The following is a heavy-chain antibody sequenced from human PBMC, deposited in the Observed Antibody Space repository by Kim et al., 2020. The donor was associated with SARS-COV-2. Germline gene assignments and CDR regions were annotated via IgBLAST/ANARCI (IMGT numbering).Heavy chain of an antibody. CDR2: VYYSGTY. V-gene: IGHV4-39*02. CDR3: ARFFYVTCTGLSWFPP. CDR1: GGSISSSYYY. Sequence: SETLSLTCTVSGGSISSSYYYWGRHRQRHGQGLDWVGTVYYSGTYNYNPTSKSRLTISVDTYQIPLSLRSISVTAAAAADYARARFFYVTCTGLSWFPP. J-gene: IGHJ5*02. D-gene: IGHD3-16*01.